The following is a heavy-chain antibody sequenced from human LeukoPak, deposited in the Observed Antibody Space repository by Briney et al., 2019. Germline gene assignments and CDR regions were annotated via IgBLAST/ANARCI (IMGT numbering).Heavy chain of an antibody. CDR2: ITYDGART. CDR1: GFTFGTSA. V-gene: IGHV3-64D*09. Sequence: TGGSLRLSCSASGFTFGTSAMHCVRQAPEKGLEFVSAITYDGARTYYTDSVKGRFTISRDNSNNSLYLQMSGLRAEDTAVYFCVRTDPIGAARFWGQGTLVTVSS. J-gene: IGHJ4*02. D-gene: IGHD6-6*01. CDR3: VRTDPIGAARF.